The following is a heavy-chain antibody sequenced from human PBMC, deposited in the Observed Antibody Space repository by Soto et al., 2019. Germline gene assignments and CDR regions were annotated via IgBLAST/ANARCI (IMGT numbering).Heavy chain of an antibody. V-gene: IGHV3-48*02. Sequence: EVQLVESGGGLVQPGGSLRLSCAASGFTFSTYSMNWVRQAPGKGLEWVSYISSSSSSIYYAVSVKGRFTISRDNAKNSLYLQMNSLRDEDTAVYYSARGPLYCSGGSCYSHFDYWGQGTLVTVSS. CDR2: ISSSSSSI. CDR3: ARGPLYCSGGSCYSHFDY. CDR1: GFTFSTYS. J-gene: IGHJ4*02. D-gene: IGHD2-15*01.